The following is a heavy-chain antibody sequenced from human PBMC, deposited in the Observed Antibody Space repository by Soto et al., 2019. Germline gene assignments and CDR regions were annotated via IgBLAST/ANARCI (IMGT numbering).Heavy chain of an antibody. CDR3: AMTRLYDTGTNDYRRDALDI. J-gene: IGHJ3*02. Sequence: EVQLLESGGGMVEPRGSLKLSCVASGFSFGTYVMNWVRQAPGKGLEWVSGVSGSGGRVYSADSVKGRFTISRDNSRNTLYLQMNSLRAEDTAIYYCAMTRLYDTGTNDYRRDALDIWGQGTQVTVSS. CDR2: VSGSGGRV. CDR1: GFSFGTYV. D-gene: IGHD3-22*01. V-gene: IGHV3-23*01.